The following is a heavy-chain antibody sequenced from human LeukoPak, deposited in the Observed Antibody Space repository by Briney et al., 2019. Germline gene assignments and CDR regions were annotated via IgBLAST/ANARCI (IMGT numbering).Heavy chain of an antibody. V-gene: IGHV4-34*01. CDR1: GGSFSGYY. CDR3: ARAATKGVVLNWFDP. Sequence: SETLSLTCAVYGGSFSGYYWSWIRQPPGKGLEWIGEINHSGSTNYNPSLKRRGTISEDTSKKQFSLKLSSVTAADTAVYYCARAATKGVVLNWFDPWGQGTLVTVSS. J-gene: IGHJ5*02. CDR2: INHSGST. D-gene: IGHD2-15*01.